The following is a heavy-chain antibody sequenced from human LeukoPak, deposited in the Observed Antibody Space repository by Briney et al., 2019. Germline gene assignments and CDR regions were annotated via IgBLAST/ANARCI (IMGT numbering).Heavy chain of an antibody. CDR3: ARDVAARSYYYYYMDV. J-gene: IGHJ6*03. Sequence: GGSLRLSCAASGFTFSSYAMHWVRQAPGKGLEWVAVISYDGSNKYYADSVKGRFTISRDNSKNTLCLQMNSLRAEDTAVYYCARDVAARSYYYYYMDVWGKGTTVTVSS. CDR1: GFTFSSYA. V-gene: IGHV3-30*01. D-gene: IGHD6-6*01. CDR2: ISYDGSNK.